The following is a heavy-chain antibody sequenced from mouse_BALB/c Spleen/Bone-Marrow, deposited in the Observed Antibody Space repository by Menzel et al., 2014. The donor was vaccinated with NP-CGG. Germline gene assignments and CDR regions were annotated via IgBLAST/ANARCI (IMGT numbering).Heavy chain of an antibody. CDR2: IDPANGNT. D-gene: IGHD2-14*01. CDR1: GFNIKDTY. Sequence: EVQLQQSGAELVKPGASVKLSCTASGFNIKDTYMHWVKQRPEQGLEWIGRIDPANGNTKYDPKFQGKATITADTSSNTAYLQLSSLASEDTAVYYCARYRYDYYAMDYWGQGTSVPVSS. V-gene: IGHV14-3*02. J-gene: IGHJ4*01. CDR3: ARYRYDYYAMDY.